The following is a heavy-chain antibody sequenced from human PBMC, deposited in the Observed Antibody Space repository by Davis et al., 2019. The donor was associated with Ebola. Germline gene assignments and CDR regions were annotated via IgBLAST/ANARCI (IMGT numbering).Heavy chain of an antibody. CDR3: TTDTGTVTENDY. CDR2: IRSKANSYAT. J-gene: IGHJ4*02. CDR1: GGSISSSNW. V-gene: IGHV3-73*01. D-gene: IGHD4-17*01. Sequence: PSETLSLTCAVSGGSISSSNWWSWVRQPPGKGLEWVGRIRSKANSYATAYAASVKGRFTISRDDSKNTAYLQMNSLKTEDTAVYYCTTDTGTVTENDYWGQGTLVTVSS.